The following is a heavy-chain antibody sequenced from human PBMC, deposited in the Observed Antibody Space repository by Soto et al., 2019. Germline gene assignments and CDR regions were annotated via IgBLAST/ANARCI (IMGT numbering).Heavy chain of an antibody. V-gene: IGHV1-46*01. D-gene: IGHD3-10*01. CDR3: ARDFLVRGDRSGTRPVYHSYYGMDV. Sequence: ASVKVSCKASGYTFTSYYMHWVRQAPGQGLEWMGIINPSGGSTSYAQRFQGRVTMTRDTSTSTVYMELSSLRSEDTAVYYCARDFLVRGDRSGTRPVYHSYYGMDVWGQGTTVTVSS. CDR2: INPSGGST. J-gene: IGHJ6*02. CDR1: GYTFTSYY.